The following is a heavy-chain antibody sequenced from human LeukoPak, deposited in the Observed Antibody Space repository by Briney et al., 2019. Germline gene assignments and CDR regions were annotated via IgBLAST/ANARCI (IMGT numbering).Heavy chain of an antibody. CDR2: ISAYKGST. CDR3: ARADSGGYYVAYWY. CDR1: GYTFTGYG. D-gene: IGHD3-22*01. J-gene: IGHJ4*02. V-gene: IGHV1-18*01. Sequence: ASVKVSCKASGYTFTGYGIIWVRQAPGQGLEWLGWISAYKGSTKYPQMFQGRVTVTTDTSTSTAYMELRSLRSDDTAVYYCARADSGGYYVAYWYWGQGNLVTVSS.